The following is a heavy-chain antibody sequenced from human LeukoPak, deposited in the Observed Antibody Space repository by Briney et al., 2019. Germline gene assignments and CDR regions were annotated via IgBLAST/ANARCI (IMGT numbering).Heavy chain of an antibody. V-gene: IGHV1-46*01. CDR3: TRESADLKFFDF. CDR2: INPSGSST. CDR1: GYTFSRHY. Sequence: GASVKVSCKVSGYTFSRHYMHWVRQAPGQGLEWLGQINPSGSSTGYAQKFQGRVTLTRDTSTSTLYLALSSLRSEDTAVYYCTRESADLKFFDFWGQGTLVTVSS. J-gene: IGHJ4*02.